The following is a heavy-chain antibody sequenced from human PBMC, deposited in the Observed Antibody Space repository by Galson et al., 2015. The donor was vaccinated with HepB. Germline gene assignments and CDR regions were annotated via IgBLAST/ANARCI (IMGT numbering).Heavy chain of an antibody. CDR1: GFTFSIYA. V-gene: IGHV3-30-3*02. J-gene: IGHJ3*02. CDR3: AKPVTAYDAFDI. Sequence: SLRLSCAASGFTFSIYAIHWVRQAPGKGLEWVAVISNDGRNKYYADSVKGRFTISRDNSKNTLYLQMNSLRPEDTAVYYCAKPVTAYDAFDIWGQGTMVTVSS. D-gene: IGHD2-21*02. CDR2: ISNDGRNK.